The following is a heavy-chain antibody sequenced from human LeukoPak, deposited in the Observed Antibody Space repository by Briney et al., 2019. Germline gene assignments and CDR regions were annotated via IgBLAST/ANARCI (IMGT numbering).Heavy chain of an antibody. CDR3: ARVNTVMATFDY. J-gene: IGHJ4*02. CDR2: ISHSGST. CDR1: GSSISSSYY. V-gene: IGHV4-38-2*01. Sequence: SETLSLTCAVSGSSISSSYYGAWIRQPPGKGLEWIATISHSGSTYYNPSLKSRVTISVDMSRNQHSLRLNSVTVADTAVYFCARVNTVMATFDYWGQGTPVTVSS. D-gene: IGHD5-24*01.